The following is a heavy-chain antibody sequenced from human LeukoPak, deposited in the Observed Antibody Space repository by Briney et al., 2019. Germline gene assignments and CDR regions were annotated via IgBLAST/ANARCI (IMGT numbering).Heavy chain of an antibody. Sequence: GGSLRLSCAASGFTFSGYAMSWVRQAPGKGLEWVSAISGSGGSTYYADSVKGRFTISRDNSKNTLYLQMNSLRAEDTGVYYCAKVGGSGPRDYWGQGTLVTVSS. J-gene: IGHJ4*02. V-gene: IGHV3-23*01. CDR1: GFTFSGYA. D-gene: IGHD2-15*01. CDR3: AKVGGSGPRDY. CDR2: ISGSGGST.